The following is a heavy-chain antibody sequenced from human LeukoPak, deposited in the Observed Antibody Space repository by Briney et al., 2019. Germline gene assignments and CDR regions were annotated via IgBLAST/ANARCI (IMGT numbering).Heavy chain of an antibody. Sequence: GGSLRLSCAASGFTFSSYSMNWVRQAPGKGLEWVSSLSSGSSYIYYADSVKGRFTISRDNAKNSLYLQMNSLRAEDTAVYYCARTGLSGADYGTWYYYYYMDVWGKGTTVTISS. CDR1: GFTFSSYS. CDR2: LSSGSSYI. D-gene: IGHD3-16*01. CDR3: ARTGLSGADYGTWYYYYYMDV. V-gene: IGHV3-21*01. J-gene: IGHJ6*03.